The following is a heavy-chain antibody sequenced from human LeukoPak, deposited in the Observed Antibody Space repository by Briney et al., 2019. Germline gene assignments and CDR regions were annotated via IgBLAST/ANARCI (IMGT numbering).Heavy chain of an antibody. CDR2: MNPNSGNT. V-gene: IGHV1-8*03. Sequence: ASVKVSCKAFGYTFTGYHIHWVRQATGQGLEWMGWMNPNSGNTGYAQKFQGRVTITRNTSISTAYMELSSLRSEDTAVYYCGSGSPQLSFDVFDLGGKGKLVTVFS. J-gene: IGHJ3*01. CDR1: GYTFTGYH. CDR3: GSGSPQLSFDVFDL. D-gene: IGHD3-16*02.